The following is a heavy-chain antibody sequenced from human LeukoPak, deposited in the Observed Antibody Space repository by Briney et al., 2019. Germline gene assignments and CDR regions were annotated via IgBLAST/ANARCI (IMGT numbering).Heavy chain of an antibody. D-gene: IGHD5-24*01. CDR1: GGTFSSYA. Sequence: SSVKVSCKASGGTFSSYAISWVRQAPGQGREWRGGSIPIFGTANYAQKFHCRVTITTDESTSTAYMELSSLRSEDTAVYYCARAGAQMATKTYYSDYWGQGTLVTVSS. V-gene: IGHV1-69*05. CDR3: ARAGAQMATKTYYSDY. J-gene: IGHJ4*02. CDR2: SIPIFGTA.